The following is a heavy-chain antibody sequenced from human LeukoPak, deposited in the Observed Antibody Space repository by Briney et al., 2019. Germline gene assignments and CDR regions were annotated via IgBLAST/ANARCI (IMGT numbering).Heavy chain of an antibody. CDR1: GGSISSYY. CDR3: ARVQLSLYCFDY. CDR2: IYYSGST. J-gene: IGHJ4*02. V-gene: IGHV4-59*01. Sequence: SETLSLTCTVPGGSISSYYWSWIRQPPGKGLEWIGYIYYSGSTNYNPSLKSRVTISVDTSKNQFSLKLSSVTAADTAVYYCARVQLSLYCFDYWGQGTLVTVSS. D-gene: IGHD5-18*01.